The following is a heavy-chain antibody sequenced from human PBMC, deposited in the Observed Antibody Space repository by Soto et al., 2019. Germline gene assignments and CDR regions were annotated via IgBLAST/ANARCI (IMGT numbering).Heavy chain of an antibody. CDR2: ISRSSSYI. J-gene: IGHJ2*01. Sequence: EVQLVESGGGLVKPGGSLRLSCAASGFTFSTYSMNWVRQAPGKGLEWVSSISRSSSYIYYADSLKGRFTISRDNAKNSLYLQMTSLSAEDTAVYYCARDITPGAFDLWGRGTLVTVSS. CDR3: ARDITPGAFDL. CDR1: GFTFSTYS. D-gene: IGHD1-20*01. V-gene: IGHV3-21*01.